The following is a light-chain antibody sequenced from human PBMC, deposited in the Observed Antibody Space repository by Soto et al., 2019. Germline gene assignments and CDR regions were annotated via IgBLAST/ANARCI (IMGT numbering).Light chain of an antibody. Sequence: DIVMTQSPDSLAVSLGERATINCGASQSVSTNYLAWYQQKPGLAPRLLIYDASSRATGISDRFSGSGSGPDFTLTISRLEHEDFAVYYCQQYGSSPSFGGGTKVDIK. V-gene: IGKV3D-20*01. J-gene: IGKJ4*01. CDR2: DAS. CDR1: QSVSTNY. CDR3: QQYGSSPS.